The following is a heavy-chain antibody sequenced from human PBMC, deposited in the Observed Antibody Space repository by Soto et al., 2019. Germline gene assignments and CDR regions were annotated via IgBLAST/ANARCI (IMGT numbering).Heavy chain of an antibody. Sequence: QVQLVESGGGVVQPGRSLKLSCAASGFTFSSYAMHRVRQAPGKGLGWVAVISYDGSDKYYADSVKGRFTISRDNSKNTLNLQMNSLRADDTAVYYCAKALGELSPESYDYWGQGTLITVSS. CDR3: AKALGELSPESYDY. D-gene: IGHD3-16*02. CDR2: ISYDGSDK. CDR1: GFTFSSYA. V-gene: IGHV3-30*18. J-gene: IGHJ4*02.